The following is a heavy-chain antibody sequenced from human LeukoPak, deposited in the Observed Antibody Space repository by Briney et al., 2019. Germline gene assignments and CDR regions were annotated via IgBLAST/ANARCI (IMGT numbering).Heavy chain of an antibody. CDR2: IYFSGST. V-gene: IGHV4-39*07. D-gene: IGHD3-22*01. CDR1: GFTFSSYA. J-gene: IGHJ4*02. CDR3: ARDRGNFITDS. Sequence: GSLRLSCAASGFTFSSYAMSWVRQAPGKGLEWIGSIYFSGSTHYNPSLKSRVTISVDTSKNQFSLKLSSVTAADTALYYCARDRGNFITDSWGQGTLVTVSS.